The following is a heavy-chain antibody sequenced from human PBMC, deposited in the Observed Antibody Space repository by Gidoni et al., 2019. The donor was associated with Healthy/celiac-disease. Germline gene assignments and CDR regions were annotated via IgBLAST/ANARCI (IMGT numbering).Heavy chain of an antibody. CDR2: IWYDGSNK. Sequence: SSYGMHWVRQAPGKGREWVAVIWYDGSNKYYADSVEGRFTISRDNTKSTLYLQMDSLRAVDTAVFDCAGDHFYCSGGRCCSGVCVDVWGQGTKVTVSS. D-gene: IGHD2-15*01. V-gene: IGHV3-33*01. CDR1: SSYG. J-gene: IGHJ6*02. CDR3: AGDHFYCSGGRCCSGVCVDV.